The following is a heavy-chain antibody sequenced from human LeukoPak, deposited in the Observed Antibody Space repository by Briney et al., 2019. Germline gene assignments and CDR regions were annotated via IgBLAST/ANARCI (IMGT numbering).Heavy chain of an antibody. Sequence: GGSLRLSCAASGFTFSNAWMSWVRQAPGKGLEWVGRIKSKTDGGTTDYGAPMKGRFTISGDDSKNTLYLQMNSLKTEDTAVYYCSTDNLIVGNNAVTFDVWGQGTMVTVSS. J-gene: IGHJ3*01. D-gene: IGHD1-26*01. CDR2: IKSKTDGGTT. CDR3: STDNLIVGNNAVTFDV. V-gene: IGHV3-15*01. CDR1: GFTFSNAW.